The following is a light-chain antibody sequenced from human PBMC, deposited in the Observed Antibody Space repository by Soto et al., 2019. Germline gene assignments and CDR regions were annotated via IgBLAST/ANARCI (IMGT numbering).Light chain of an antibody. CDR3: QQYSKWPIT. J-gene: IGKJ5*01. CDR1: QSVSSN. CDR2: GAS. Sequence: EIVITQSPSTLSVPPGERATLSCRASQSVSSNFAWYQQRPGQAPRLLFYGASIRATGIPARFSGSGSGTEFSLTISSLQSEDFAVYYCQQYSKWPITFGQGTRLEIK. V-gene: IGKV3-15*01.